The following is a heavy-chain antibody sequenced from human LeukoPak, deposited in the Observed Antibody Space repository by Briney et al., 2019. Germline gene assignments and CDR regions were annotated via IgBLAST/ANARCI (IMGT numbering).Heavy chain of an antibody. D-gene: IGHD3-22*01. CDR1: GGSISSSSYY. J-gene: IGHJ5*02. Sequence: SETLSLTCTVSGGSISSSSYYWGWIRQPPGKGLEWIGSIYYSGSTYYNPSLKSRVTISVDTSKNQFSLKLSSVTAADTAVYYCASFQTSDYYKSAWGQGTLVTVSS. CDR2: IYYSGST. CDR3: ASFQTSDYYKSA. V-gene: IGHV4-39*01.